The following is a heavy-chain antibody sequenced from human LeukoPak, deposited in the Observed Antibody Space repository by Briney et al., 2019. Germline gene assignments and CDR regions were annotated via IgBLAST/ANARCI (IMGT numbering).Heavy chain of an antibody. CDR2: IYYSGST. D-gene: IGHD6-13*01. V-gene: IGHV4-59*01. J-gene: IGHJ4*02. CDR1: GGSISSYY. Sequence: SETLSLTCTVSGGSISSYYWSWIRQPPGKGLEWIGYIYYSGSTNYNPSLKSRVTISVDTSKNQFSLKLSSVTVADTAVYYCARALVSSWYDYWGQGTLVIVSS. CDR3: ARALVSSWYDY.